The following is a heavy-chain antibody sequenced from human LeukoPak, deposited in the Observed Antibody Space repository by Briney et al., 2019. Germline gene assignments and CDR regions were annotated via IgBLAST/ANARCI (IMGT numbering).Heavy chain of an antibody. CDR2: IKPDSGST. CDR3: ARELSTSVPDY. CDR1: GYTFTSHA. J-gene: IGHJ4*02. V-gene: IGHV1-8*03. D-gene: IGHD2-2*01. Sequence: GASLKVSCKASGYTFTSHAISWVRQATGLGLEWMGWIKPDSGSTRHAQKFQGRVVFTSDNSIGTAYMELSSVRSEDTAVYYCARELSTSVPDYWGQGTLVSVSS.